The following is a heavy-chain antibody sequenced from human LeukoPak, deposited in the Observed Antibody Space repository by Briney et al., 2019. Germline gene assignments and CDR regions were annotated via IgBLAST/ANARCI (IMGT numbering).Heavy chain of an antibody. CDR3: ARGGGLDV. CDR1: GFTFRSYW. CDR2: INHNGNVN. V-gene: IGHV3-7*03. J-gene: IGHJ6*02. Sequence: GGALRLSCAAAGFTFRSYWMNWARQAPGKGLEGVASINHNGNVNYYVDSVKGRFTISRDNAKNSLYLQMSNLRAEDTAVYFCARGGGLDVWGQGATVTVSS. D-gene: IGHD3-16*01.